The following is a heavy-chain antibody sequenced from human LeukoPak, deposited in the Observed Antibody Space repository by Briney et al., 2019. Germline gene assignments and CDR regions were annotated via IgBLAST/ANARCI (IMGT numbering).Heavy chain of an antibody. CDR3: ARVAAMVGFDY. D-gene: IGHD5-18*01. CDR1: GFTFSDHY. CDR2: TRNKANSYTT. V-gene: IGHV3-72*01. J-gene: IGHJ4*02. Sequence: PGGSLRLSCAASGFTFSDHYMDWVRQAPGKGLEWVGRTRNKANSYTTEYAASVKGRFTISRDDSKNSLYLQMNSLKTEDTAVYYCARVAAMVGFDYWGQGTLVNVSS.